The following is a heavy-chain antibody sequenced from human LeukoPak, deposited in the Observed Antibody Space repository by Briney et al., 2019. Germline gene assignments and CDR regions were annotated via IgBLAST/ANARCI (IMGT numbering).Heavy chain of an antibody. J-gene: IGHJ6*03. CDR1: GDSISSFY. Sequence: SETLSLTCTVSGDSISSFYWTWIRQPAGKGLEWIGRIYTSGSTNYNPSLKSRLTISVDTSKNQFSLKMSSVTAADTAVYFCARQLYVSGSYYAPMDVWGKGTTVTISS. CDR3: ARQLYVSGSYYAPMDV. CDR2: IYTSGST. D-gene: IGHD3-10*01. V-gene: IGHV4-4*07.